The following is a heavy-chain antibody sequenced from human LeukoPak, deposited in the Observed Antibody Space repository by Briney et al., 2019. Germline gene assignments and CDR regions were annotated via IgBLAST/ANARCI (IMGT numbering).Heavy chain of an antibody. D-gene: IGHD6-13*01. CDR1: GGSVSSGSYY. CDR3: ARDSGRYSSWLKNWFDP. J-gene: IGHJ5*02. CDR2: IYYSGST. Sequence: SETLSLTCTVSGGSVSSGSYYWSWIRQPPGKGLEWIGYIYYSGSTNYNPSPKSRVTISVDTSKNQFSLKLSSVTAADTAVYYCARDSGRYSSWLKNWFDPWGQGTLVTVSS. V-gene: IGHV4-61*01.